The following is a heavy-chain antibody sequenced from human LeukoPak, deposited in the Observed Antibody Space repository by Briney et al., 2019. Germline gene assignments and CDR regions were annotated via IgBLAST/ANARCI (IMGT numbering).Heavy chain of an antibody. CDR2: IYYSGRT. J-gene: IGHJ5*02. CDR3: AREVTTWFDP. CDR1: GGSISSSDYY. Sequence: PSETLSLTCTVSGGSISSSDYYWGWIRQPPGKELEWIGSIYYSGRTYYNPSLKSRVTISVDTSKNQCSLKLSSVTAADTAVYYCAREVTTWFDPWGQGTLVTVSS. D-gene: IGHD4-17*01. V-gene: IGHV4-39*02.